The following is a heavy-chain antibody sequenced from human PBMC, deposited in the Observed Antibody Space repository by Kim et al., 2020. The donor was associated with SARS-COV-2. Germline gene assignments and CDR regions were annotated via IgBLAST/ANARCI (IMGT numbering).Heavy chain of an antibody. CDR3: ATNWPLDY. CDR1: GFTFSNYA. V-gene: IGHV3-23*01. D-gene: IGHD1-1*01. CDR2: ISANGAVT. J-gene: IGHJ4*02. Sequence: GGSLRLSRAGSGFTFSNYAMSWARQAPGEGLEWVSTISANGAVTKYADSVKGRFTISRDNSKNTLFLQMDSLRVEDTAVFYCATNWPLDYWGQGTLVTVS.